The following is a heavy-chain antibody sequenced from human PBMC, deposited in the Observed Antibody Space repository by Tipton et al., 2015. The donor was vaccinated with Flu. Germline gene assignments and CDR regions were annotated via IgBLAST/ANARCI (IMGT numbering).Heavy chain of an antibody. V-gene: IGHV4-38-2*01. D-gene: IGHD4-11*01. J-gene: IGHJ5*01. CDR3: ARRDYSNYVSVPKNWLES. CDR2: LHHTGNT. Sequence: TLSLTCSVSGYPIASDYLWGWNRQSPGKGLEWIGNLHHTGNTYYNPSPRSRVTILVDRSKNQFPLKLSSVTAADTAVYYCARRDYSNYVSVPKNWLESWGQRILVTVSS. CDR1: GYPIASDYL.